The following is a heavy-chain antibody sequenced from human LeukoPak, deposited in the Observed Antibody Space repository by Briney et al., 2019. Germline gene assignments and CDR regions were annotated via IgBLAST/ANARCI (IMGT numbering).Heavy chain of an antibody. CDR3: TTYYYDRSGYYYHDAFDI. Sequence: GGSLRLSCAASGFTFDDYAMHWVRQAPGKGLEWVGRIKSKTDGGTTDYAAPVKGRFTISRDDSKNTLYLQMNSLKTEDTAVYYCTTYYYDRSGYYYHDAFDIWGQGTMVTVSS. D-gene: IGHD3-22*01. V-gene: IGHV3-15*01. J-gene: IGHJ3*02. CDR2: IKSKTDGGTT. CDR1: GFTFDDYA.